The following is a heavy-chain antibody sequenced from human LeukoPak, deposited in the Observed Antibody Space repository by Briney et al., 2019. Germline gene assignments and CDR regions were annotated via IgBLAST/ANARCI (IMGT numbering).Heavy chain of an antibody. J-gene: IGHJ4*02. V-gene: IGHV3-30*18. CDR2: ISYDGSNK. D-gene: IGHD4-23*01. CDR3: AKGCGNSRGDY. Sequence: GGSLRLSCAASGFTFSSYGMHWVRQAPGKGLEWVAVISYDGSNKYYADSVKGRFTISRDNSKNTLYLQMNSLRAEDTAVYYCAKGCGNSRGDYWGQGTLVTVSS. CDR1: GFTFSSYG.